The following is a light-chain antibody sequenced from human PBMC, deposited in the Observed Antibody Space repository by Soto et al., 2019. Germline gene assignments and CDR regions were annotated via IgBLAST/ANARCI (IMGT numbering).Light chain of an antibody. CDR2: EVS. CDR1: SSDVGGYKY. J-gene: IGLJ3*02. CDR3: SSYTRSGTRV. V-gene: IGLV2-14*01. Sequence: QSALTQPASVSGSPGQWITISCTGISSDVGGYKYVSWYQQHPGKAPKLIIYEVSNRPSGGSNRVSGSKSGNTASLTISGLKDEDDDDYYCSSYTRSGTRVFGGGTKLTVL.